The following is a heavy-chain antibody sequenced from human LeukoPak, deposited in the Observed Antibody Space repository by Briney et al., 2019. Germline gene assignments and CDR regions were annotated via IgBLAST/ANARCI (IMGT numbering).Heavy chain of an antibody. CDR2: ISSSSSYI. V-gene: IGHV3-21*01. J-gene: IGHJ4*01. CDR1: GFTFSSYS. D-gene: IGHD1-26*01. CDR3: ATEWELLGGG. Sequence: PGGSLRLSCAASGFTFSSYSMNWVRQAPGKGLEWVSSISSSSSYIYYADSVKGRFTISRDNAKNSLYLQMNSLRAEDTAVYYCATEWELLGGGWGHGTLVTVSS.